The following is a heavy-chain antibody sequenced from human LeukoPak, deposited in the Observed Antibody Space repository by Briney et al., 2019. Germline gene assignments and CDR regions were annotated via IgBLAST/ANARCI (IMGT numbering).Heavy chain of an antibody. CDR1: GYTLTELS. V-gene: IGHV1-24*01. D-gene: IGHD3-3*01. J-gene: IGHJ6*02. Sequence: ASVKVSCKVSGYTLTELSMHWVRQAPGKGLEWMGGFDPEDGETIYAQKFQGRVTTTEDTSTDTAYMELSSLRSEDTAVYYCATDIITIFGVVYGMDVWGQGTTVTVSS. CDR3: ATDIITIFGVVYGMDV. CDR2: FDPEDGET.